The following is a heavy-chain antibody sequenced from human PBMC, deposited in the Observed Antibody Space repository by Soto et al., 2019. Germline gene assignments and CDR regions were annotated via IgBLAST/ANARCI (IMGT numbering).Heavy chain of an antibody. V-gene: IGHV3-23*01. CDR3: AKGTMGAPFYYFDY. J-gene: IGHJ4*02. CDR1: GFTFNNSA. CDR2: ISGTVGNT. Sequence: PGGSLRLSCVASGFTFNNSAMSWVHQAPGKGLQWVSSISGTVGNTYYAESVKGRFTISRDTSKNTVYLQMNSLRAEDTAIYYCAKGTMGAPFYYFDYWGQGTLVTVSS. D-gene: IGHD1-26*01.